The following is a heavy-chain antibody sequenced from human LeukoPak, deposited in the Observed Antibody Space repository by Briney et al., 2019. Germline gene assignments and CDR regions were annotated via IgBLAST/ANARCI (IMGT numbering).Heavy chain of an antibody. V-gene: IGHV4-59*08. J-gene: IGHJ4*02. CDR2: IYYSGST. D-gene: IGHD3-10*01. CDR3: ARHVVWFGELLLGPTIDY. CDR1: GGSISSHY. Sequence: PSETLSLTSTVSGGSISSHYWSWIRQPPGKGLEWIGYIYYSGSTNYNPSLKSRVTISVDTSKNQFSLKLSSVTAADTAVYYCARHVVWFGELLLGPTIDYWGQGTLVTVSS.